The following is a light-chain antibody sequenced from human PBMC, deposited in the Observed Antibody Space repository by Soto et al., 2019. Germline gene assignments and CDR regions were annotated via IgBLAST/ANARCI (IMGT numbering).Light chain of an antibody. J-gene: IGKJ1*01. V-gene: IGKV1-5*01. CDR3: KQYSTYQWT. CDR1: QSISYW. CDR2: DAS. Sequence: DIQMTHSPSTLSTSVGDRVSITCRASQSISYWLAWYQQKPGKAPKPLIFDASNLESGVPSRLSGSGAGARFTLDSSSVQPDDFTTYYSKQYSTYQWTFGQGKKV.